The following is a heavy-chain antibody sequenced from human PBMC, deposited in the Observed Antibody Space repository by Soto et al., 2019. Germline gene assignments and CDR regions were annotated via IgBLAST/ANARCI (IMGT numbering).Heavy chain of an antibody. V-gene: IGHV3-30*18. CDR2: VASDGSVT. Sequence: QVQLVESGGGVVQPGRSLRLSCAASGFTFSSYGMHWVRQAPGKGLEWVAVVASDGSVTYYGDSVKGRFTISRDNSKNMLYLQTNSLISEDTAVYYCAKSRGTTEERGLDYWGQGTLVTVSS. CDR3: AKSRGTTEERGLDY. CDR1: GFTFSSYG. J-gene: IGHJ4*02. D-gene: IGHD3-16*01.